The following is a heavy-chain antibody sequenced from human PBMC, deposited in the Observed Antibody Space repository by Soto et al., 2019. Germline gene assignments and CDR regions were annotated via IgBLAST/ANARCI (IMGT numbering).Heavy chain of an antibody. CDR3: ARAARFWSGSYGMGV. CDR2: IYYSGST. D-gene: IGHD3-3*01. J-gene: IGHJ6*02. Sequence: PETLSLTCTVSGGSISSYYWSWIRQPPGKGLEWIGYIYYSGSTNYNPSLKSRVTISVDTSKNQFSLKLSSVTAADTAVYYCARAARFWSGSYGMGVWGQGTTVTVPS. CDR1: GGSISSYY. V-gene: IGHV4-59*01.